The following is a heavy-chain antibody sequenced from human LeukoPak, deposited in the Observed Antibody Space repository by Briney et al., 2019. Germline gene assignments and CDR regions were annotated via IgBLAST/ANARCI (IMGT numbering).Heavy chain of an antibody. V-gene: IGHV1-69*01. CDR2: IIPIFGTA. CDR3: ARDGSGPGFYYFDY. Sequence: SVKVSCKASGGTFSSYAISWVRQAPGQGLEWMGGIIPIFGTANYAQKFQGRVTITADESTSTAYTELSSLRSEDTAVYYCARDGSGPGFYYFDYWGQGTLVTVSS. D-gene: IGHD6-19*01. J-gene: IGHJ4*02. CDR1: GGTFSSYA.